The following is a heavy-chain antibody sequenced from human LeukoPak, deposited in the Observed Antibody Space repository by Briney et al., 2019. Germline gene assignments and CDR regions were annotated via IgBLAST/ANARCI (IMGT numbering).Heavy chain of an antibody. CDR1: GFTVSSNY. J-gene: IGHJ3*02. CDR3: AVSEYYYDSSGYYGTFDI. CDR2: IYSGGST. V-gene: IGHV3-53*01. D-gene: IGHD3-22*01. Sequence: PGGSLRLSCAASGFTVSSNYMSWVRQAPGKGLEWVSVIYSGGSTYYADSVKGRFTISRDNAKNTLYLQMNSLRAEDTAVYYCAVSEYYYDSSGYYGTFDIWGQGTMVTVSS.